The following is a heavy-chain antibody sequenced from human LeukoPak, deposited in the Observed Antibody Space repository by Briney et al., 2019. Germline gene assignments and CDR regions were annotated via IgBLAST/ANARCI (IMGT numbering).Heavy chain of an antibody. CDR2: IYYSGST. J-gene: IGHJ4*02. D-gene: IGHD1-26*01. Sequence: SETLSLTCTVSGGSISSYYWSWIRQPPGKGLEWIGYIYYSGSTNYNPSLKSRVTISVDTSKNQFSLKLSSVTAADTAVYYCARHSARGGSYYGPYDYWGQGTLVTVSS. V-gene: IGHV4-59*08. CDR1: GGSISSYY. CDR3: ARHSARGGSYYGPYDY.